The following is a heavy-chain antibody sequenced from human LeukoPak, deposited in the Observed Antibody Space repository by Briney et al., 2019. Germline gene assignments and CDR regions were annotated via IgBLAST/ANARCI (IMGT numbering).Heavy chain of an antibody. J-gene: IGHJ3*02. CDR1: GFTFSSFG. CDR2: IWYDGSNK. CDR3: ARDMSGGDAFDI. D-gene: IGHD3-10*02. Sequence: GGSLRLSCAASGFTFSSFGMHWVRQAQGKGLEWVALIWYDGSNKYYADSVKGRFTISRDNSKNTLYLQMNSLRAEDTAVYYCARDMSGGDAFDIWGQGTMVTVSS. V-gene: IGHV3-33*01.